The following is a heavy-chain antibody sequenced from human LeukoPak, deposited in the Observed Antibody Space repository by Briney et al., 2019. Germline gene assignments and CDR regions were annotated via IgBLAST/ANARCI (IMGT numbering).Heavy chain of an antibody. CDR1: GGSFSNKA. Sequence: ASVKVSCKASGGSFSNKAISWVRQAPGQGLEWMGIINPSGGSTSYAQKFQGRVTMTRDTSTSTVYMELSSLRSEDTAVYYCARDSGYSGYDYYFDYWGQGTLVTVSS. V-gene: IGHV1-46*01. J-gene: IGHJ4*02. CDR2: INPSGGST. D-gene: IGHD5-12*01. CDR3: ARDSGYSGYDYYFDY.